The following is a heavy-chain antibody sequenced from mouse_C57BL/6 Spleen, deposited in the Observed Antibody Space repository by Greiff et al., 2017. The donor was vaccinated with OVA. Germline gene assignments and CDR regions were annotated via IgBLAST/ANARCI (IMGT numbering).Heavy chain of an antibody. CDR3: ARSGGYYEGNAMDY. D-gene: IGHD2-3*01. V-gene: IGHV14-2*01. CDR1: GFNIKDYY. J-gene: IGHJ4*01. Sequence: EVQLQQSGAELVKPGASVKLSCTASGFNIKDYYMHWVKQRTEQGLEWIGRIDPEDGDTKYAPKFQGKATITADTSSNTAYLQLSSLTSEDTAVYYCARSGGYYEGNAMDYWGQGTSVTVSS. CDR2: IDPEDGDT.